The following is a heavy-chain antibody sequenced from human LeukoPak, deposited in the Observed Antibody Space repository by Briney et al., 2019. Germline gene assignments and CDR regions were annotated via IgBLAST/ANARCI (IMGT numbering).Heavy chain of an antibody. V-gene: IGHV3-30*02. D-gene: IGHD1-1*01. Sequence: GLSLRLSRAVSGHTFHNYGKHWVPDPRAKALEGVAFIRYDGSDKFYADSVKGRFTISRDNSRDTLYLQMNSLRVEDTVVYFCAEDQQLQPFHYWGRGTLVTVSS. CDR2: IRYDGSDK. CDR1: GHTFHNYG. J-gene: IGHJ4*02. CDR3: AEDQQLQPFHY.